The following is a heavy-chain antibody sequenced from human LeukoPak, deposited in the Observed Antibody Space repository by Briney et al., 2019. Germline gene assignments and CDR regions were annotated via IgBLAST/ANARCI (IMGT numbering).Heavy chain of an antibody. Sequence: SVKVSCKASGGTFSSYAISWVRQAPGQGLEWMGGIIPIFGTANYAQKFQGRVTITADESTSTAYMELSSLRSEDTAVYYCARSVQPYSGYDMAFDYWGQGTLVTVSS. V-gene: IGHV1-69*13. CDR3: ARSVQPYSGYDMAFDY. J-gene: IGHJ4*02. CDR1: GGTFSSYA. D-gene: IGHD5-12*01. CDR2: IIPIFGTA.